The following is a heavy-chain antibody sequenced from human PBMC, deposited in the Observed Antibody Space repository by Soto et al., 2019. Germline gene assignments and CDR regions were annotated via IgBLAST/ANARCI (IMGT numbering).Heavy chain of an antibody. CDR3: ARYLGRSGSWEGFDP. J-gene: IGHJ5*02. CDR2: INAGNGNT. CDR1: GYTFTSYA. D-gene: IGHD6-13*01. V-gene: IGHV1-3*01. Sequence: QVQLVQSGAEVKKPGASVKVSCKASGYTFTSYAMHWVRQAPGQRLEWMGWINAGNGNTKYSQKFQGRVTITRDTSASTAYMELSSLRSEDTAVYYCARYLGRSGSWEGFDPWGQGTLVTVSS.